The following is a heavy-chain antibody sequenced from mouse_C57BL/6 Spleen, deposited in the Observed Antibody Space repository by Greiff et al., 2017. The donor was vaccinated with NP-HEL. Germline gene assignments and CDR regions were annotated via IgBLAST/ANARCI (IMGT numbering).Heavy chain of an antibody. CDR3: ARSGYDGPFDY. V-gene: IGHV1-59*01. J-gene: IGHJ2*01. Sequence: QVQLQQPGAELVRPGTSVKLSCKASGYTFTSYWMHWVKQRPGQGLEWIGVIDPSDSYTNYNQKFKGKATLTVDTSSSTAYMQLSSLTSEDSAVYYCARSGYDGPFDYWGQGTTLTVSS. CDR1: GYTFTSYW. CDR2: IDPSDSYT. D-gene: IGHD2-3*01.